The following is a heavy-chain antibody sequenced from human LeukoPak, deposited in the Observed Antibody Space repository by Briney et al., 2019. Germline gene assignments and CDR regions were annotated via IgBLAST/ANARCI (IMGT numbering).Heavy chain of an antibody. V-gene: IGHV3-23*01. CDR2: ISGSGGST. D-gene: IGHD3-22*01. CDR3: AKSVIVVVITRSNAFDI. CDR1: GFTFTSYW. J-gene: IGHJ3*02. Sequence: GGSLRLSCAASGFTFTSYWMTWVRQAPGKGLEWVSAISGSGGSTYYADSVKGRFTISRDNSKNTLYLQMNSLRAEDTAVYYCAKSVIVVVITRSNAFDIWGQGTMVTVSS.